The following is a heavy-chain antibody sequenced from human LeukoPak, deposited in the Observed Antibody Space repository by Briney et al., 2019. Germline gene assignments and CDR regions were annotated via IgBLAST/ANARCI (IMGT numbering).Heavy chain of an antibody. CDR1: GYTFTSYY. Sequence: PLASVKVSCKASGYTFTSYYMHWVRQAPGQGLEWMGIINPSGGSTSYAQKFQGRVTMTRDTSISTAYMELSRLRSDDTAVYYCARGGGITIFGVPGDYWGQGTLVTVSS. V-gene: IGHV1-46*01. CDR2: INPSGGST. J-gene: IGHJ4*02. CDR3: ARGGGITIFGVPGDY. D-gene: IGHD3-3*01.